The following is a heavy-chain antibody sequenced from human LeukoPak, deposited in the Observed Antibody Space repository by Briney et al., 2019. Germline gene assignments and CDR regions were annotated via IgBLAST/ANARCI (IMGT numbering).Heavy chain of an antibody. CDR1: GGTISSYD. D-gene: IGHD6-19*01. Sequence: SETLSLTCTVSGGTISSYDWSWVRQPPGKGLEWVGDICYSGGTKYNPYLKRRVTISVDTSKNQFSLKLSSVTAADTAVYYCAQRGYSSGWSAAYYYYYMDVWGKGTTVTVSS. V-gene: IGHV4-59*01. CDR2: ICYSGGT. J-gene: IGHJ6*03. CDR3: AQRGYSSGWSAAYYYYYMDV.